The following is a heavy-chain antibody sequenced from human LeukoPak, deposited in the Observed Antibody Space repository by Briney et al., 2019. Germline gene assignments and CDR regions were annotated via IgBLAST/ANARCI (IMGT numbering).Heavy chain of an antibody. CDR3: ARESVQQLVPDY. CDR2: IYYSGST. CDR1: GGSISSYY. Sequence: SETLSLTCTASGGSISSYYWSWIRQPPGKGLEWIGYIYYSGSTNYNPSLKSRVTISVDTSKNQFSLKLSSVTAADTAVYYCARESVQQLVPDYWGQGTLVTVSS. D-gene: IGHD6-13*01. J-gene: IGHJ4*02. V-gene: IGHV4-59*01.